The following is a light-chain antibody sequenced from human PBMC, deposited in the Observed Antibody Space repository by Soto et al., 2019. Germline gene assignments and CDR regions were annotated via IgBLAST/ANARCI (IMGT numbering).Light chain of an antibody. J-gene: IGKJ5*01. V-gene: IGKV3-20*01. CDR2: GAS. CDR1: QCVSSSY. CDR3: QQYGSSPQT. Sequence: EIVLTQSPGTLSLSPGERDTLSCRSSQCVSSSYLAWYQQKPGQAPRLLIYGASSRGTDIPDRFRGSGSGTDFILTSSRLEPEYFAVYYCQQYGSSPQTFGQGTRLDI.